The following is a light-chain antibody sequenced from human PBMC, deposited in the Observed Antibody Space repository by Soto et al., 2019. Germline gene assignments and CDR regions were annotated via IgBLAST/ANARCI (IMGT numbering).Light chain of an antibody. CDR2: GAS. CDR3: QQYNKWPRT. V-gene: IGKV3-15*01. J-gene: IGKJ2*01. Sequence: EVVLTQSPDTLSLPPGERATLSCRASQSVSSNLAWYQQKPGQAPRLLIYGASTTATGIPARFSGSGSGTEFTLTISSLQSEDFAVYNCQQYNKWPRTFGQGTKVDIK. CDR1: QSVSSN.